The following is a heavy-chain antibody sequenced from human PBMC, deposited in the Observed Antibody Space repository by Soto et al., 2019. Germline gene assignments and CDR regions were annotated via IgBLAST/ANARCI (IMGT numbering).Heavy chain of an antibody. CDR3: TGGYCTGGTCYSGYFQH. CDR2: IRSKANDYAT. V-gene: IGHV3-73*02. CDR1: GFTFSGST. Sequence: EVQLVQSGGGLVQPGGSLKLSCAASGFTFSGSTVHWVRQASGEVLQWVGRIRSKANDYATTYIASVKGRFTISRDDSRNTAYLQMSDLKTEDTAVYYCTGGYCTGGTCYSGYFQHWGQGALVTV. D-gene: IGHD2-15*01. J-gene: IGHJ1*01.